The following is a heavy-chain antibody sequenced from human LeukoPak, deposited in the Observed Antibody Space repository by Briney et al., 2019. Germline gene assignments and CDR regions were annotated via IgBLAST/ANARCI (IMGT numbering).Heavy chain of an antibody. Sequence: SETLSLTCTVSGYSISSAYYWGWIRQPPGNGLEWIRSIYHSGSTYHNPSPKSRVNISVDTSKNQFSLKLSSVTAADTAVYYCARQELSGSDYFDYWGQGTLVTVSS. CDR2: IYHSGST. D-gene: IGHD3-10*01. V-gene: IGHV4-38-2*02. J-gene: IGHJ4*02. CDR3: ARQELSGSDYFDY. CDR1: GYSISSAYY.